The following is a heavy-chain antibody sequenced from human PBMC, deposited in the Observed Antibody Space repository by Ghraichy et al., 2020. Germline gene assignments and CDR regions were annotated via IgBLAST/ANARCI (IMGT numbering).Heavy chain of an antibody. CDR1: GFTFSDHY. J-gene: IGHJ6*02. Sequence: LSLTCAASGFTFSDHYMDWVRQAPGKGLEWVGRSRDKGASYTTEYAASVKGRFTISRDDSKNSLYLQMNSLKTEDSAVYYCATERAGSRRMDVWGQGPAVTVSS. V-gene: IGHV3-72*01. CDR3: ATERAGSRRMDV. CDR2: SRDKGASYTT. D-gene: IGHD1-26*01.